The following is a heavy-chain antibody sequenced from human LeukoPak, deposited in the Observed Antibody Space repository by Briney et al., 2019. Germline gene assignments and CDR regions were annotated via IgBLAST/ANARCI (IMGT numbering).Heavy chain of an antibody. J-gene: IGHJ4*02. CDR2: IIGSGGST. CDR1: GFTFSSYA. Sequence: GGSLRLSCAASGFTFSSYAMCWVRQAPGKGLEWVSAIIGSGGSTYYADSVKGRFTTSGDTSKNTLYLKMKSLRAEDTAVYYCAKGGITMIVVVIQYYFDYWGQGTLVTVSS. D-gene: IGHD3-22*01. V-gene: IGHV3-23*01. CDR3: AKGGITMIVVVIQYYFDY.